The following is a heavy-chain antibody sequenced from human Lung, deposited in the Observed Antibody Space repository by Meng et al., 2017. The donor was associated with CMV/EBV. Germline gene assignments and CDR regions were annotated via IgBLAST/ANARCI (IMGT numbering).Heavy chain of an antibody. Sequence: DVQVVESGGGLVQPGGSLRLSCAVSGFTFSDYNIHWVRQAPGKGLVWVSRINTDANERTYEDSVKGRFSITRDNAKNTVFLQMNSLRAEDTAIYYCARDRDWELFDYWGQGILVTLSS. D-gene: IGHD3-10*01. V-gene: IGHV3-74*03. CDR3: ARDRDWELFDY. CDR1: GFTFSDYN. J-gene: IGHJ4*02. CDR2: INTDANER.